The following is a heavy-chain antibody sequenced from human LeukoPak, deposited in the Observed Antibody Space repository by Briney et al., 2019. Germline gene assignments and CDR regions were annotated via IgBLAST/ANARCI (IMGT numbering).Heavy chain of an antibody. CDR1: GFTFSNAW. J-gene: IGHJ4*02. CDR2: ISGSGGST. D-gene: IGHD1-1*01. Sequence: GGSLRLSCAASGFTFSNAWMSWVRQAPGKGLEWVSAISGSGGSTYYADSVKGRFTISRDNSKNTLYLQMNSLRAEDTAVYYCAKASIIPEDLELESWGQGTLVTVSS. V-gene: IGHV3-23*01. CDR3: AKASIIPEDLELES.